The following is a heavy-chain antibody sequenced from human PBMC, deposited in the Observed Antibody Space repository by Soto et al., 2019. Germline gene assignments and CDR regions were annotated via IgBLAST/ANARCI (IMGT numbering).Heavy chain of an antibody. Sequence: QVHLLQSGAEMKKPGSSVKVSCTAFGGTLTSYTFNWVRQAPGQRLAWRGRIIPILVMSSTAQNFQGRLTMIADKATKTSYRVLSSLTSDDTAIFYCARSYGSGSSHFDYWGQGTLVTVSS. CDR2: IIPILVMS. CDR3: ARSYGSGSSHFDY. D-gene: IGHD3-10*01. V-gene: IGHV1-69*02. CDR1: GGTLTSYT. J-gene: IGHJ4*02.